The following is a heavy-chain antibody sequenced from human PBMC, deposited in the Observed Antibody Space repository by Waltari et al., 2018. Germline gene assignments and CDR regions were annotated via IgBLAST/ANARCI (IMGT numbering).Heavy chain of an antibody. CDR1: GFPFSTYA. J-gene: IGHJ6*02. V-gene: IGHV3-23*01. CDR3: AKDRLYYGMDV. CDR2: ISGSGGST. Sequence: EVQLLESGGGLVQPGGSLRLSCAASGFPFSTYAMNWVRQAPGGGLEWVSTISGSGGSTYYADSVKGRFTISRDNSKNTQYLQMNSLRAEDSAVYYCAKDRLYYGMDVWGQGTTVTVSS.